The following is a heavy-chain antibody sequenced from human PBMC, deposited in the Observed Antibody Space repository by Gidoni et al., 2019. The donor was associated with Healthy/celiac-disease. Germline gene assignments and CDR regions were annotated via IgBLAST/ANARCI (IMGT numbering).Heavy chain of an antibody. CDR1: GFTFSSYG. J-gene: IGHJ6*02. V-gene: IGHV3-30*18. CDR2: ISYDGSNK. Sequence: QVQLVESGGGVVQPGRSLRLSCAASGFTFSSYGMHWVRQAPGKGLDWVAVISYDGSNKYYADSVKGRFTISRDNSKNTLYLQMNSLRAEDTAVYYCAKSIALYYYGMDVWGQGTTVTVSS. CDR3: AKSIALYYYGMDV. D-gene: IGHD6-6*01.